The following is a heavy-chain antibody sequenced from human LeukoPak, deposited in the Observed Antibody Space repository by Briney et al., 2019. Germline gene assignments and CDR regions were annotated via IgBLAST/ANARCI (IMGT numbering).Heavy chain of an antibody. CDR1: GYTFTSYG. J-gene: IGHJ4*02. D-gene: IGHD3-22*01. Sequence: ASVKVSCKASGYTFTSYGISWVRQAPGQGLEWMGWISAYNGNTNYAQKLQGRVTMTTDTCTSTAYMELRSLRSDDTAVYYCARLGHYYDSSGYYLDYWGQGTLVTVSS. CDR2: ISAYNGNT. V-gene: IGHV1-18*01. CDR3: ARLGHYYDSSGYYLDY.